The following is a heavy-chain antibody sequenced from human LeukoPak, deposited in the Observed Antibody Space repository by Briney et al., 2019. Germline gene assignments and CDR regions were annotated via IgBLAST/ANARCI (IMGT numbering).Heavy chain of an antibody. CDR2: VNHSGST. CDR3: ARGAYCSSINCYGFDY. J-gene: IGHJ4*02. CDR1: GGSFTAFY. Sequence: SETLSLTCTVYGGSFTAFYWSWIRQPPGKGLEWVGEVNHSGSTNYNPSLKSRVSLLVDTSKNQFSLKLPSVTAADTAVYYCARGAYCSSINCYGFDYWGQGTQVTASS. V-gene: IGHV4-34*01. D-gene: IGHD2-2*01.